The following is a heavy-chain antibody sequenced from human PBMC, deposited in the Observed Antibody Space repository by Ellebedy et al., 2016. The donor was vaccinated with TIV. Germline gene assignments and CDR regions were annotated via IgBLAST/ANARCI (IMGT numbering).Heavy chain of an antibody. D-gene: IGHD5-12*01. J-gene: IGHJ4*02. CDR2: IKQDGSEK. V-gene: IGHV3-7*03. CDR3: ARGGYGRPFDC. Sequence: GGSLRLSCAVSGFTFSNYWMKWVRQAPGKGLEWVANIKQDGSEKYYVDSVKGRFTISRDNAKNSLFLQMNSLRVEDTAVYFCARGGYGRPFDCWGQGTLVTVSS. CDR1: GFTFSNYW.